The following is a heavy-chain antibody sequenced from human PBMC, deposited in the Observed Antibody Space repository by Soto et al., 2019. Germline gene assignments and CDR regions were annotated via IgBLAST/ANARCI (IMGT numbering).Heavy chain of an antibody. CDR1: GFTFSSYS. Sequence: GGSLRLSCAASGFTFSSYSMNWVRQAPGKGLEWVSSISSSSSYIYYADSVKGRFTFSRDSSKNTLYLQMNSLRTEDTAVYYCAKGGDGYNHYFDYWGLGTLVTVSS. CDR3: AKGGDGYNHYFDY. V-gene: IGHV3-21*01. J-gene: IGHJ4*02. CDR2: ISSSSSYI. D-gene: IGHD5-12*01.